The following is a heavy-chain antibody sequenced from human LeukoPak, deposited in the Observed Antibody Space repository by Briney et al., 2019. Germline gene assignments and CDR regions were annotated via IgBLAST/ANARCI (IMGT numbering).Heavy chain of an antibody. CDR2: ISAYNGNT. CDR1: GYTFTIYG. J-gene: IGHJ4*02. D-gene: IGHD3-22*01. CDR3: ARGRPYYYDSSGYLFDY. V-gene: IGHV1-18*01. Sequence: AASVNVSCKTSGYTFTIYGISWVRQAPGQGLEWMGWISAYNGNTNYAQKLQGRVTMTTDTSTSTAYMELRSLRSDDTAVYYCARGRPYYYDSSGYLFDYWGQGTLVTVSS.